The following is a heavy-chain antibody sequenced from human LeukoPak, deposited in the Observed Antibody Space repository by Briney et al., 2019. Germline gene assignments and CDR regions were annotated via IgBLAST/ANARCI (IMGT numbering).Heavy chain of an antibody. CDR1: GFTFSSYW. CDR2: IKQDGSEK. J-gene: IGHJ4*02. Sequence: PGGSLRLSCAASGFTFSSYWMSWVRQAPGKGLEWVANIKQDGSEKYYVDSVKGRFTISRDNAKNSLYLQMNSLRAEDTAVYYCARNSGYDPGYFDYWGQGTLVTVSS. V-gene: IGHV3-7*01. D-gene: IGHD5-12*01. CDR3: ARNSGYDPGYFDY.